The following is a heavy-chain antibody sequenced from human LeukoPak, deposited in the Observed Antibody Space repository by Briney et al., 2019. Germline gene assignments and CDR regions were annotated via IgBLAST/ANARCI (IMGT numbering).Heavy chain of an antibody. V-gene: IGHV4-59*12. J-gene: IGHJ4*02. CDR2: VYYSGST. Sequence: SETLSLTCTVSGGSISSYYWSWIRQPPGKGLEWIGYVYYSGSTNYNPSLKSRVTISVDTSKNQFSLKLSSVIAADTAVYYCAREDSSSPFDYWGQGTLVTVSS. CDR3: AREDSSSPFDY. D-gene: IGHD6-6*01. CDR1: GGSISSYY.